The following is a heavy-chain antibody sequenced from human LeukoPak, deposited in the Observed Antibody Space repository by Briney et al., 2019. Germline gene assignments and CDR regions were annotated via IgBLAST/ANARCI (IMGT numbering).Heavy chain of an antibody. V-gene: IGHV1-2*06. D-gene: IGHD2-2*01. Sequence: AASVKVSCTASGYTFTGYHMHWVRRAPGQGLEWMGRINPNSGDTNYAQKFQGRVTMTRDTSISTAYMELSRLRSGDTAVYYCARDYCSSTSCLFDYWGQGALVTVSS. CDR2: INPNSGDT. CDR3: ARDYCSSTSCLFDY. J-gene: IGHJ4*02. CDR1: GYTFTGYH.